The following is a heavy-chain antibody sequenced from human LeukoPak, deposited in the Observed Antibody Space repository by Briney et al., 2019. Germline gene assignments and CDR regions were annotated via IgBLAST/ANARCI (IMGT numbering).Heavy chain of an antibody. D-gene: IGHD3-22*01. Sequence: PGGSPRLSCAASGFTFSSYAMSWVRQAPGKGLEWVSTISGSGTNTYYADSVKGRFTISRDNPKNTLFLQMNSLRAEDTAMYYCAKDQKSSGSYLSFDYWGQGTLVSVSS. CDR2: ISGSGTNT. CDR3: AKDQKSSGSYLSFDY. J-gene: IGHJ4*02. CDR1: GFTFSSYA. V-gene: IGHV3-23*01.